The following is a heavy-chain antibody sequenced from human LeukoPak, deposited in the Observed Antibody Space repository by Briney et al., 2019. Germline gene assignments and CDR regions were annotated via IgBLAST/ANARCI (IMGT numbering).Heavy chain of an antibody. D-gene: IGHD6-19*01. CDR1: GGSISSYY. Sequence: SETLSLTCTVSGGSISSYYWSWIRQPPGKGLEWIGYIYYSGSTNHNPSLKSRVTISVDTSKNQFSLKLSSVTAADTAVYYCARDGESSGWSNAYAFDIWGQGTMVTVSS. CDR2: IYYSGST. V-gene: IGHV4-59*01. CDR3: ARDGESSGWSNAYAFDI. J-gene: IGHJ3*02.